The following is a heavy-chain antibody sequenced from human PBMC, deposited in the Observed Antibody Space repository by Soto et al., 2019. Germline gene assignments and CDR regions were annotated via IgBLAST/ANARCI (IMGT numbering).Heavy chain of an antibody. D-gene: IGHD4-17*01. J-gene: IGHJ5*02. CDR3: ARVAVTARPYGWFDP. CDR2: IIPIFGTA. V-gene: IGHV1-69*13. CDR1: GGTFSSYA. Sequence: ASVKVSCKASGGTFSSYAISWVRQAPGQGPEWMGGIIPIFGTANYAQKFQGRVTITADESTSTAYMELSSLRSEDTAVYYCARVAVTARPYGWFDPWGQGTLVTVSS.